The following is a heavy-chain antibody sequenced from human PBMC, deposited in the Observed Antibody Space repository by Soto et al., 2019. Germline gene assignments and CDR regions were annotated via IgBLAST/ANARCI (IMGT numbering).Heavy chain of an antibody. CDR1: GFTFSSCG. V-gene: IGHV3-30*18. Sequence: GGSLRLSCAASGFTFSSCGMHWVRQAPGKGLEWVAVISYDGSNKYYADSVKGRFTISRDNSKNTLYLQMNSLRAEDTAVYYCAKDRFIAAAGYFQHWGQGTLVTV. D-gene: IGHD6-13*01. J-gene: IGHJ1*01. CDR3: AKDRFIAAAGYFQH. CDR2: ISYDGSNK.